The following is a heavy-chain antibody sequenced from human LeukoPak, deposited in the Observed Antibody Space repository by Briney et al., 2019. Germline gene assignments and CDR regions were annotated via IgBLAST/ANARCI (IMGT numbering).Heavy chain of an antibody. Sequence: GGSLRLSCAASGFTFSSYWVSWVRQAPGKGLEWVANIKQDGSEKYYVDSVKGRFTISRDNAKNSLYLQMNSLRAEDTAVYYCARVQSYYYYMDVWGKGTTVTVSS. J-gene: IGHJ6*03. CDR3: ARVQSYYYYMDV. CDR2: IKQDGSEK. CDR1: GFTFSSYW. V-gene: IGHV3-7*01.